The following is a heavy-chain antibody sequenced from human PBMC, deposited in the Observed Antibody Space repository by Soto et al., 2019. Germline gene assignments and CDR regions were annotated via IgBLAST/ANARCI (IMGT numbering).Heavy chain of an antibody. Sequence: QVQLVQSGAEVKKPGSSVKVSCEASGGTFSGHAISWGRQAPGQGHEWMGGLIPLFGTTQHAQNFQDRLTITADKYTSTADLKPTGMRFDDTARYYCARGPNGSYRFDAWGQGTMVTVSS. D-gene: IGHD3-16*02. CDR3: ARGPNGSYRFDA. V-gene: IGHV1-69*06. CDR2: LIPLFGTT. J-gene: IGHJ4*02. CDR1: GGTFSGHA.